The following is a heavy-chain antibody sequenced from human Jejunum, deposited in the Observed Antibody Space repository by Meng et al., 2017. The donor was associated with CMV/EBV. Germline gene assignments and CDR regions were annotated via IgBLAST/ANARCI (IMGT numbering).Heavy chain of an antibody. Sequence: GQLVGAGGGVVRPGESLRLSCATSGFTFSTYGMHWVRQAPGKGLEWVTFIRNDGSNKYYVDSVKGRFTTSRDNSKNTVYLQVNSLRVEDTAVYYCVKEGLEYWGQGTLVTVSS. D-gene: IGHD6-6*01. CDR3: VKEGLEY. V-gene: IGHV3-30*02. CDR2: IRNDGSNK. CDR1: GFTFSTYG. J-gene: IGHJ4*02.